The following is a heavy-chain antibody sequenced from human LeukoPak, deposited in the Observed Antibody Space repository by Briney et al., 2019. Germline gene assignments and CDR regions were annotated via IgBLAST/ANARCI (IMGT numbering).Heavy chain of an antibody. J-gene: IGHJ4*02. V-gene: IGHV4-39*01. CDR1: GGSISSSSYY. D-gene: IGHD3-16*01. CDR3: ARRIPPAESYDYVWGSYLYFDH. CDR2: IYYSGST. Sequence: PSETLSPTCTVSGGSISSSSYYWGWIRQPPGKGLEWIGSIYYSGSTYYNPSLKSRVTISVDTSKNQFSLKLSSVTAADTAVYYCARRIPPAESYDYVWGSYLYFDHWGQGTLVTVSS.